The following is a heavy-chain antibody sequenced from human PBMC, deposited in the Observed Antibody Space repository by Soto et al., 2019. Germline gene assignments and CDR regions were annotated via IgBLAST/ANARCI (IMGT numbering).Heavy chain of an antibody. D-gene: IGHD2-15*01. CDR3: ARDGHVVVVAATCFDY. CDR1: GFTFSSYS. CDR2: ISSSSSTI. Sequence: GGSLRLSCAASGFTFSSYSMNWVRQAPGKGLEWVSYISSSSSTIYYADSVKGRFTISRDNAKNSLYLQMNSLRAEDTAVYYSARDGHVVVVAATCFDYWGQGTLVTVSS. J-gene: IGHJ4*02. V-gene: IGHV3-48*01.